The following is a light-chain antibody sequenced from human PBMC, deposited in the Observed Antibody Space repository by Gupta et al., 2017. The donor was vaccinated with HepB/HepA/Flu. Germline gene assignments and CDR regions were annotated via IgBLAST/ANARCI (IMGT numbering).Light chain of an antibody. CDR2: GAS. CDR1: QSLSSN. CDR3: QQDNNWPRT. J-gene: IGKJ1*01. Sequence: EIVMTQSPATLSVSPGERATLSCGASQSLSSNLAWYQQKPGQAPRLLIYGASTRATGIPARFSGSGSGTEFTLTISSLQSEDFAVYYCQQDNNWPRTFGQGTKVEIK. V-gene: IGKV3-15*01.